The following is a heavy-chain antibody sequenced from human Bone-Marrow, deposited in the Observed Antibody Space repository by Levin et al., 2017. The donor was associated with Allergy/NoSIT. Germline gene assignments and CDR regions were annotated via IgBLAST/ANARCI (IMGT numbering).Heavy chain of an antibody. CDR3: AGGYMVRGVITGMHY. CDR1: GGSFSGYY. V-gene: IGHV4-34*01. Sequence: SCAVYGGSFSGYYWSWIRQPPGKGLEWIGEINHSGSTNYNPSLKSRVTISVDTSKNQFSLKLSSVTAADTAVYYCAGGYMVRGVITGMHYWGQGTLVTVSS. CDR2: INHSGST. J-gene: IGHJ4*02. D-gene: IGHD3-10*01.